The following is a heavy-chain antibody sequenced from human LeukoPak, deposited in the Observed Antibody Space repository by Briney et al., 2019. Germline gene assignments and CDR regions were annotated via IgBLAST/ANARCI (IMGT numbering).Heavy chain of an antibody. CDR3: ATDGSGSRYYYYMDV. CDR2: IYYSGST. Sequence: PSETLSLTCTVSGGSISSHYWSWIRQPPGKGLEWIGYIYYSGSTNYNPSLESRVTISVDTSKNQFSLKLSSVTAADTAVYYCATDGSGSRYYYYMDVWGKGTTVTVSS. V-gene: IGHV4-59*11. D-gene: IGHD3-10*01. J-gene: IGHJ6*03. CDR1: GGSISSHY.